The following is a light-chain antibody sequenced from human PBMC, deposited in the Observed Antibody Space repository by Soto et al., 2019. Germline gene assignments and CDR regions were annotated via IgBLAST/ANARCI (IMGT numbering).Light chain of an antibody. CDR3: EQYGSSPRT. V-gene: IGKV3-20*01. CDR2: GIS. J-gene: IGKJ1*01. Sequence: ENVLTQSPGTLSLSPGERATLSCRASQSVSSSLAWYQQKPGQAPRLLIYGISSRPTGIPDRFSGSGSGTDFTLTISRLEPEDFAVYYCEQYGSSPRTFGQGTKVDIK. CDR1: QSVSSS.